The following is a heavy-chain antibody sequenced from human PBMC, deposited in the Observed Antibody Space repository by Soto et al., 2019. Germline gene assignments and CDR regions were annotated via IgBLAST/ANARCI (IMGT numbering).Heavy chain of an antibody. CDR1: GFTVSSNY. Sequence: GSLRLSCAASGFTVSSNYMSWVRQAPGKGLEWVSVIYSGGSTYYADSVKGRFTISRDNSKNTLYLQMNSLRAEDTAVYYFAREGYYYDSSGIPGAFDIWGQGTMVTVSS. CDR3: AREGYYYDSSGIPGAFDI. J-gene: IGHJ3*02. D-gene: IGHD3-22*01. CDR2: IYSGGST. V-gene: IGHV3-53*01.